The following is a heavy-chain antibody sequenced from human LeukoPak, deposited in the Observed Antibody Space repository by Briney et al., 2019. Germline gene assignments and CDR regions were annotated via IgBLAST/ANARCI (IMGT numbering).Heavy chain of an antibody. D-gene: IGHD5-12*01. J-gene: IGHJ5*02. CDR1: GYTFTSYY. V-gene: IGHV1-46*01. CDR2: INPSGGST. CDR3: ARDKILSRGYSGHEIDP. Sequence: ASVKVSCKASGYTFTSYYMHWVRQAPGQGLEWMGIINPSGGSTSYAQKFQGRVTMTRDTSTSTVYMELSSLRSEDTAVYYCARDKILSRGYSGHEIDPWGQGTLVTVSS.